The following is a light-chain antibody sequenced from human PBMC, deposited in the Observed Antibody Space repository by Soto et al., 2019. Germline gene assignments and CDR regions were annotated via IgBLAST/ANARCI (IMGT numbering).Light chain of an antibody. Sequence: QSVLTQPPSVSGAPGQRVTISCTGASSNIGAGYDVHWYQQFPGTGPKLLIYANTNRPSGVPDRFSGPKSDTSASLAITGLQAEDEADYYCQSYDTSLSARVFGGGTKVTVL. V-gene: IGLV1-40*01. CDR2: ANT. CDR1: SSNIGAGYD. CDR3: QSYDTSLSARV. J-gene: IGLJ3*02.